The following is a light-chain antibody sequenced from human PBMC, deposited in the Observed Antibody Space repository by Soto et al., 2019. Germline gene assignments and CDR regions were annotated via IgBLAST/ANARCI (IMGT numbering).Light chain of an antibody. V-gene: IGKV1-39*01. CDR2: AAS. Sequence: DIQMTQSPSSLSASVGDRVTITCLASQSISSYLNWYQQKPGKAPKLLIYAASSLQSGVPSRFSGSGSGTDFTLTISSLQPEDFATYYCQQSYSTPRTFVQGTKLEIK. CDR1: QSISSY. CDR3: QQSYSTPRT. J-gene: IGKJ2*01.